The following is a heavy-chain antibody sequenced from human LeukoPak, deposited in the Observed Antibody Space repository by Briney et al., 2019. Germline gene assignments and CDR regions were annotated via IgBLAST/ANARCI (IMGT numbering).Heavy chain of an antibody. J-gene: IGHJ4*02. D-gene: IGHD3-10*01. CDR1: GFTFSTYW. Sequence: GGSLRLSCTASGFTFSTYWINWVRQSPGKGLVWVALINGDGSTTTHADSVKGRFTISRDNAKSTACLQMNSLRDEDTAVYFCARDYAGSPDYWGQGTLVTVSA. V-gene: IGHV3-74*03. CDR3: ARDYAGSPDY. CDR2: INGDGSTT.